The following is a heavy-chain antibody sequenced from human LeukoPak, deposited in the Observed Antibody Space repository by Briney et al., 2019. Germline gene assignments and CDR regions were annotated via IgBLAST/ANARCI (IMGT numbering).Heavy chain of an antibody. J-gene: IGHJ4*02. V-gene: IGHV3-30-3*01. D-gene: IGHD1-26*01. CDR3: ATPGGSGSYLGGGDYFDY. CDR1: GFIFSSYA. Sequence: PAGRSLRLSCAASGFIFSSYAMHWVRQAPGKGLEWVAVISYDGSNKYYADSVKGRFTISRDNSKNTLYLQMNSLRAEDTAVYYWATPGGSGSYLGGGDYFDYWGQGTLAIVSS. CDR2: ISYDGSNK.